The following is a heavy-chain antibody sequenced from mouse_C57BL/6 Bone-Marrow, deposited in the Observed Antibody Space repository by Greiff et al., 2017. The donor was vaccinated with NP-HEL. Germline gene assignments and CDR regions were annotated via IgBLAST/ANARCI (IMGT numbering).Heavy chain of an antibody. CDR3: ARDSEIFNY. CDR2: IHPNSGST. CDR1: GNTLPSYW. Sequence: QVQLQQPGAELVKPGASVKLSCKASGNTLPSYWMHWVKQRPGQGLEWIGMIHPNSGSTNYNEKFKSKATLTVDKSSSTAYMQLSSLTSEDSAVYYCARDSEIFNYWGQGTTLTVSS. V-gene: IGHV1-64*01. J-gene: IGHJ2*01.